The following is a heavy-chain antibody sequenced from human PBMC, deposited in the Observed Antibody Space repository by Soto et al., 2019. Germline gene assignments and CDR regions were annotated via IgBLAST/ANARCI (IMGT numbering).Heavy chain of an antibody. CDR1: GFTFSSYS. J-gene: IGHJ6*02. CDR3: ASRPPPMVRGVIGYGMDV. V-gene: IGHV3-21*01. Sequence: PGGSLRLSCAASGFTFSSYSMNWVRQAPGKGLEWVSSISSSSSYIYYADSVKGRFTISRDNAKNSLYLQMNSLRAEDTAVYYCASRPPPMVRGVIGYGMDVWGQGTTVTVSS. D-gene: IGHD3-10*01. CDR2: ISSSSSYI.